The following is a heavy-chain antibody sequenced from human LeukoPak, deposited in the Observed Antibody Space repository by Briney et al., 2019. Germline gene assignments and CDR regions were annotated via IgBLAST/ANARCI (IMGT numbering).Heavy chain of an antibody. Sequence: ASVKVACKDSGYTFTDYYMHWLEQAPGKGLEWMGLVDPEDGETIYAEKFQGRVTITADTSTDTAYMELSSLRSEDTAVYYCATSVLLEPYYFDYWGQGTLVTVSS. CDR2: VDPEDGET. D-gene: IGHD1-20*01. J-gene: IGHJ4*02. V-gene: IGHV1-69-2*01. CDR1: GYTFTDYY. CDR3: ATSVLLEPYYFDY.